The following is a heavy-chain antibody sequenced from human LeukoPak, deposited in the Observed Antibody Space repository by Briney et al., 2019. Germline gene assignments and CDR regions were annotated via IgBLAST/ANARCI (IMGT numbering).Heavy chain of an antibody. V-gene: IGHV3-33*01. J-gene: IGHJ4*02. CDR2: IWYDGSNK. CDR1: GFTLSSYG. CDR3: ASELKWDHNC. Sequence: GGSLRLSCAASGFTLSSYGMHGVRQAPGKGLEWVAVIWYDGSNKYYADSVKGRFTISRDNSKNTLYLQMNSLRAEDTAVYYCASELKWDHNCWGRGTLVTVSS. D-gene: IGHD1-26*01.